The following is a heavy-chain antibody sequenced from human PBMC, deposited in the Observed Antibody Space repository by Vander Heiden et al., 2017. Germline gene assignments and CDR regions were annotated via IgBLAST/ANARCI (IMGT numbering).Heavy chain of an antibody. CDR2: FGGGGPET. D-gene: IGHD1-1*01. CDR3: AKPLPVTTIIRFAY. CDR1: GFTVSSYA. J-gene: IGHJ4*02. V-gene: IGHV3-23*01. Sequence: EVQLLESGVGLAQPGGSLRLPCAAPGFTVSSYAVRWVPRAPGKGLEWVSGFGGGGPETYYADSVKGRFTISRDNSKNTLYLQMSTLRAEDTAVYYCAKPLPVTTIIRFAYWGPGTLVTVSS.